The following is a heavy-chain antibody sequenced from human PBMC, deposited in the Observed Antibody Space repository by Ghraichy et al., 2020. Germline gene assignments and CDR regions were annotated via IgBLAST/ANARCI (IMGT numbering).Heavy chain of an antibody. J-gene: IGHJ4*02. CDR1: GFAYNSYW. Sequence: GEYLNISCAASGFAYNSYWMNWVRQAPGKGLEWVAYIKYDGSAEYYVDSVKGRFAISRDNAKNSLFLQMNSLRAEDTAVYYCARGWGRFDYWGQGTLVTVSS. V-gene: IGHV3-7*01. D-gene: IGHD2-21*02. CDR3: ARGWGRFDY. CDR2: IKYDGSAE.